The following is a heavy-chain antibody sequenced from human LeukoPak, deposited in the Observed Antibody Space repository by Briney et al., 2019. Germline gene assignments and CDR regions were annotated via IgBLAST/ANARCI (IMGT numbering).Heavy chain of an antibody. J-gene: IGHJ5*02. CDR3: ARKTYGDFPSNWFDP. CDR1: GGSISSGDYY. D-gene: IGHD4-17*01. V-gene: IGHV4-30-4*01. CDR2: IYYSGST. Sequence: SETLSLTCTVSGGSISSGDYYWSWIRQPPGKGLEWIGYIYYSGSTYYNPSLKSRVTISVDTSKNQFSLKLSSVTAADTAVYYCARKTYGDFPSNWFDPWGQGTLVTVSS.